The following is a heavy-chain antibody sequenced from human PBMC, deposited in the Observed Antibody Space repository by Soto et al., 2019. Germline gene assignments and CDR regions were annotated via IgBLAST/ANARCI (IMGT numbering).Heavy chain of an antibody. CDR2: VHHFVGT. CDR3: ANWGGLNLPRLS. Sequence: QVRLQESGPGLVEPSGTLSLTCAVSGGSIYTDDWWTWVRRTPGKGLEWIGEVHHFVGTNYNPSLRSRVTISVDKSKNQFSLELTSVTAADTAVYYCANWGGLNLPRLSWGPGTLVTVSS. D-gene: IGHD3-16*01. J-gene: IGHJ5*02. CDR1: GGSIYTDDW. V-gene: IGHV4-4*02.